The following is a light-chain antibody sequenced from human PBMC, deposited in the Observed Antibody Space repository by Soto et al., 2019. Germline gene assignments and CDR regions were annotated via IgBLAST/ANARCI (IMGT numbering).Light chain of an antibody. CDR3: CSYAGTNTFV. CDR1: SSDVGSYNL. J-gene: IGLJ1*01. V-gene: IGLV2-23*01. Sequence: QSALTQPASVSGSPGQSITISCTGTSSDVGSYNLVSWYQQHPGKAPKLMIYEGNKRPSGVSNRFYGSKSANTASLTISGLQTEDEADYYCCSYAGTNTFVFGTGNKLTVL. CDR2: EGN.